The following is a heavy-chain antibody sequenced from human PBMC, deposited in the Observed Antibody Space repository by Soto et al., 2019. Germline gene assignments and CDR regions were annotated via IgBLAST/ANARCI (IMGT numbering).Heavy chain of an antibody. CDR1: GGSISSGGYY. Sequence: SETLSLTCTVSGGSISSGGYYWSWIRQHPGKGLEWIGYIYYSGSTYYNPSLKSRVTISVDTSKNQFSLKLSSVTAADTAVYYCAREVPEAATFDYWGQGTLVTVSS. CDR3: AREVPEAATFDY. J-gene: IGHJ4*02. D-gene: IGHD1-1*01. V-gene: IGHV4-31*03. CDR2: IYYSGST.